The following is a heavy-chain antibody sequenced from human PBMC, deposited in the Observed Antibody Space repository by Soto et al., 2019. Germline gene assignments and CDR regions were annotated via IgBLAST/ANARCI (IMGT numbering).Heavy chain of an antibody. CDR2: INHSGST. CDR3: ARVPGLRGFDI. Sequence: SETLSLTCAVYGGSFSGYYWSWIRQPPGKGLEWIGEINHSGSTNYNPSLKSRVTISVYTSKNQFSLKLSSVPPAHTAVYYCARVPGLRGFDIWGQGTMVTVSS. CDR1: GGSFSGYY. J-gene: IGHJ3*02. D-gene: IGHD4-17*01. V-gene: IGHV4-34*01.